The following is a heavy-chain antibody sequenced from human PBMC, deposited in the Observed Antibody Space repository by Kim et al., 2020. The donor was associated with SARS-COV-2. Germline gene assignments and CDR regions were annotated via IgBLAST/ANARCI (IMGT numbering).Heavy chain of an antibody. J-gene: IGHJ4*02. D-gene: IGHD6-19*01. Sequence: PTLKSRVTITVDTSKNQFSLKLSSVTAAETAVYYCASLAVAGTGFYYFDYWGQGTLVTVSS. CDR3: ASLAVAGTGFYYFDY. V-gene: IGHV4-31*02.